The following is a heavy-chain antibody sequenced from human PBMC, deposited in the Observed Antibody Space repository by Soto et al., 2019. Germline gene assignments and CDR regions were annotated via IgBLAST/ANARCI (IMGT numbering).Heavy chain of an antibody. Sequence: GGSLRLSCAASGFTFSSYSMNWVRQAPGKGLEWVSYISSSSSTIYYADSVKGRFTISRDNAKNSLYLQMNSLRAEDTAVYYCARDWATGQLGYFDYWGQGTLVTVSS. CDR1: GFTFSSYS. CDR2: ISSSSSTI. D-gene: IGHD6-6*01. V-gene: IGHV3-48*01. CDR3: ARDWATGQLGYFDY. J-gene: IGHJ4*02.